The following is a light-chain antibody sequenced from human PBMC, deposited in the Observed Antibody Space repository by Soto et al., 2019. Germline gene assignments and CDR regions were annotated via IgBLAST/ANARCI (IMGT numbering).Light chain of an antibody. V-gene: IGKV3-20*01. CDR3: QQYGSSGT. CDR2: GAS. Sequence: EIVLTQSPGTLSLSPGERATLSCRASQSVSNNYVAWYQQKSGQAPRLLIYGASNRATGIPDRFSGSGSGTDCTLTISRLEPEDFAVYYCQQYGSSGTFGQGTKVEIK. J-gene: IGKJ1*01. CDR1: QSVSNNY.